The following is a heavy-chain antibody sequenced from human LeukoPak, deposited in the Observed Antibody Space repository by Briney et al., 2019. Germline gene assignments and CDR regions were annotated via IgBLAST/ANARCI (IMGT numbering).Heavy chain of an antibody. CDR2: ISGSDDRT. Sequence: GGSLRLSCAASGFTFSSYAMSWVRQAPGKGLEWVSGISGSDDRTFYADSAEGRFTISRDNSKNTLYLQINTLRAEDTAVYYCAKDDSDCSGGSCYSHLDYWGQGTLVTVSS. J-gene: IGHJ4*02. V-gene: IGHV3-23*01. CDR1: GFTFSSYA. CDR3: AKDDSDCSGGSCYSHLDY. D-gene: IGHD2-15*01.